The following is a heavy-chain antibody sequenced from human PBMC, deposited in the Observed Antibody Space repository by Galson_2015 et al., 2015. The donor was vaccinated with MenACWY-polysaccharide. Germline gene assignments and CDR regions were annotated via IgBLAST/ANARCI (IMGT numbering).Heavy chain of an antibody. CDR2: IYHSGST. V-gene: IGHV4-38-2*02. Sequence: WIGSIYHSGSTYYKPSLRSRVTIFVDMSSNQFSLKVSYVTAADTAVYYCVRGMEDSGRYNFDYWGRGTLVTVSS. D-gene: IGHD1-26*01. CDR3: VRGMEDSGRYNFDY. J-gene: IGHJ4*02.